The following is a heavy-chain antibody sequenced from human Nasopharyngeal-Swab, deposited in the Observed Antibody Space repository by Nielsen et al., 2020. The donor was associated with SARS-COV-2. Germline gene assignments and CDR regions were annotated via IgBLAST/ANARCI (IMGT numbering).Heavy chain of an antibody. D-gene: IGHD6-19*01. Sequence: RQAPGKGLEWIGEINHSGSTNYNPSLKSRVTISVDTSNNQFSLKLSSVTAADTAVYYCARGSRSEINNYSSGWYFFDYWGQGALVTVSS. CDR3: ARGSRSEINNYSSGWYFFDY. V-gene: IGHV4-34*01. CDR2: INHSGST. J-gene: IGHJ4*02.